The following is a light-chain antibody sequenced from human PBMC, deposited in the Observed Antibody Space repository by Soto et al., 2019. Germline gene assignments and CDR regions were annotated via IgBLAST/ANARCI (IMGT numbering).Light chain of an antibody. V-gene: IGKV3-15*01. CDR3: QQYNNWPPWT. CDR1: ESVSNN. CDR2: GAS. J-gene: IGKJ1*01. Sequence: IVTTQSPATLSVSPGERVTLSCKASESVSNNLAWYQQKPGQAPRLLIYGASTRATGIPARFSGSGSGTEFTLTISSLQSEDFALYYCQQYNNWPPWTVGQGTKVDIK.